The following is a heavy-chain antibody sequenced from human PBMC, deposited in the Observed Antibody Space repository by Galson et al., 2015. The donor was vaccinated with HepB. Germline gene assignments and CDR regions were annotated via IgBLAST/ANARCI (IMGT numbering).Heavy chain of an antibody. CDR3: ARGKIILRGWFDP. D-gene: IGHD3-10*01. CDR2: INHSGST. CDR1: GGSFSGYY. Sequence: ETLSLTCAVYGGSFSGYYWSWIRQPPGKGLEWIGEINHSGSTNYNPSLKSRVTISVDTSKNQFSLKLSSVTAADTAVYYCARGKIILRGWFDPWGQGTLVTVSS. J-gene: IGHJ5*02. V-gene: IGHV4-34*01.